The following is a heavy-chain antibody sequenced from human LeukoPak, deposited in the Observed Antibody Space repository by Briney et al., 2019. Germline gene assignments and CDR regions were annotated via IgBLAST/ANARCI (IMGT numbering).Heavy chain of an antibody. Sequence: ASVKVSCKASGSTFSSYAISWVRQAPGQGLEWMGRIIPIFGTANYAQKFEGRVTITTDESTSTAYMELSSPRSEDTAVYYCARGIRDYYFDYWGQGTLVTVSS. V-gene: IGHV1-69*05. CDR2: IIPIFGTA. J-gene: IGHJ4*02. D-gene: IGHD5-18*01. CDR1: GSTFSSYA. CDR3: ARGIRDYYFDY.